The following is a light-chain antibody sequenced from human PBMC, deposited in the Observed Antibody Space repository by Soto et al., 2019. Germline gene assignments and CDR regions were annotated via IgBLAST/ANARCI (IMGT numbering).Light chain of an antibody. V-gene: IGKV4-1*01. CDR2: WAS. J-gene: IGKJ1*01. CDR1: QSVFYSSNNKNY. CDR3: QQYYRPWT. Sequence: DIVMTQSPDSLAVSLGERATINCKSSQSVFYSSNNKNYLAWYQQKPGQPPKLLIYWASTRESGVPDRFSGSGSGTDFTLTTSSLQAEDVAVYYCQQYYRPWTFGQGNKVEIK.